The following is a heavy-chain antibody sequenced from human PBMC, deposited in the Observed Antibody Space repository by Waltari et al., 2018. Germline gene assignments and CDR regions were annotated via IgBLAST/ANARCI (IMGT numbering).Heavy chain of an antibody. Sequence: QVQLVQSGAEVKKPGASVKVSCKASGYTFTSYYMHWVRQAPGQGLEWMGIISPRGGSTSYEQKCQGRVTMTRDTSTSTVYMELSSLRSEDTAVYYCARGHASPMRWLVLPPDYWGQGTLVTVSS. CDR2: ISPRGGST. CDR1: GYTFTSYY. V-gene: IGHV1-46*01. CDR3: ARGHASPMRWLVLPPDY. D-gene: IGHD6-19*01. J-gene: IGHJ4*02.